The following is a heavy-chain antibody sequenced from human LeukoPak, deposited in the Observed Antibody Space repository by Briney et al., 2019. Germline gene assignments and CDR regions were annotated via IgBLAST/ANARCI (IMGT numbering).Heavy chain of an antibody. CDR2: IYHSGST. D-gene: IGHD6-13*01. V-gene: IGHV4-34*01. CDR1: GDSINSYY. CDR3: ARGFAAAGTRWFDP. J-gene: IGHJ5*02. Sequence: SETLSLTCTVSGDSINSYYWNWVRQPPGKGLEWIGEIYHSGSTNYNPSLKSRVTISVDKSKNQFSLKLSSVTAADTAVYYCARGFAAAGTRWFDPWGQGTLVTVSS.